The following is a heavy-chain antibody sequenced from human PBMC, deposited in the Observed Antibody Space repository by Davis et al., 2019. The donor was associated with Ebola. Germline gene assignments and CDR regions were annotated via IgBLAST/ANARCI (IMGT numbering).Heavy chain of an antibody. CDR1: GGSFSGYY. J-gene: IGHJ6*02. CDR2: INHSGST. Sequence: PSETLSLTCAVYGGSFSGYYWSWIRQPPGKGLEWIGEINHSGSTNYNPSLKSRVTISVDTSKNQFSRKLSPVTAADTAVYYCARGTRYYGSLRYYGMDVWGQGTTVTVSS. D-gene: IGHD3-10*01. V-gene: IGHV4-34*01. CDR3: ARGTRYYGSLRYYGMDV.